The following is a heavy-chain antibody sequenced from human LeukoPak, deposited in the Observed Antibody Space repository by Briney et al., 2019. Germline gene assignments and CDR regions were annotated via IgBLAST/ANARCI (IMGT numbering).Heavy chain of an antibody. Sequence: GRSLRLSCAASGFTFDDYAMRWVRHAPGKGLEWVSGISWNSGSIGYADSVKGRFTISRDNAKNSLYLQMNSLRAEDTALYYCAKDRHIAAAGVVDYWGQGTLVTVSS. CDR3: AKDRHIAAAGVVDY. J-gene: IGHJ4*02. CDR2: ISWNSGSI. D-gene: IGHD6-13*01. V-gene: IGHV3-9*01. CDR1: GFTFDDYA.